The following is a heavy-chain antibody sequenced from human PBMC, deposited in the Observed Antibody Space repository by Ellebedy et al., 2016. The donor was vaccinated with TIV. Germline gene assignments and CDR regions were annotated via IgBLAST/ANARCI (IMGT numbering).Heavy chain of an antibody. CDR2: INGDGSST. CDR1: GFTFGTYS. CDR3: ARGQTDYDFWSGYCNG. J-gene: IGHJ4*02. Sequence: GESLKISCAASGFTFGTYSMNWVRQAPGKGLMWVSRINGDGSSTTYADSVKGRFTISRDNAKNTLYLQMNSLRAEDTAVYYCARGQTDYDFWSGYCNGWGQGTLVTVSS. D-gene: IGHD3-3*01. V-gene: IGHV3-74*01.